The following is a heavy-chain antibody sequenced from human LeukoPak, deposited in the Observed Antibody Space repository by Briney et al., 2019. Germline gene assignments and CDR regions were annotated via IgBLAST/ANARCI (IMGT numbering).Heavy chain of an antibody. D-gene: IGHD6-13*01. V-gene: IGHV3-30*04. CDR3: AREGGSSWREAHGRYYMDV. CDR1: GFTFSSYA. J-gene: IGHJ6*03. Sequence: PGGSLRLSCAASGFTFSSYAMHWVRQAPGKGLEWVAVISYDGSNKYYADSVKGRFTISRDNSKNTLYLQMNSLRAEDTAVYYCAREGGSSWREAHGRYYMDVWGKGTTVTVSS. CDR2: ISYDGSNK.